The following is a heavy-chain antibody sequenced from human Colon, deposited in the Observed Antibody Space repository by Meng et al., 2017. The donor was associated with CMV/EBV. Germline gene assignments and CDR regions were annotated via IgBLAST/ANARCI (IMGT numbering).Heavy chain of an antibody. CDR2: MNPNSGNT. CDR3: ARENSGYDNRRGFDY. D-gene: IGHD5-12*01. V-gene: IGHV1-8*01. CDR1: VYTFTSYD. J-gene: IGHJ4*02. Sequence: QVQLVQSGAEVKKPGASVKVSCKASVYTFTSYDINWVRQATGQGLEWMGWMNPNSGNTGYAQKFQGRVTMTRNTSISTAYMELSGLRSEDTAVYYCARENSGYDNRRGFDYWGQGTLVTVSS.